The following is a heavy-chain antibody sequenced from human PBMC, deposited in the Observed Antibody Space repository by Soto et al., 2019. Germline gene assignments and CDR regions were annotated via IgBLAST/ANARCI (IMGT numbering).Heavy chain of an antibody. CDR1: GFTFSSYA. D-gene: IGHD2-15*01. CDR3: ARLVSFYCSGGSSYPTYCMYV. Sequence: QVQLVESGGGVVQPGRSLRLSCAASGFTFSSYAMHWVRQAPGKGLEWVAVISYDGSNKYYADSVKGRFTISRDNSKNTRYLQIHSLSAEDTAVYYCARLVSFYCSGGSSYPTYCMYVWGQGTTVTVSS. J-gene: IGHJ6*02. V-gene: IGHV3-30-3*01. CDR2: ISYDGSNK.